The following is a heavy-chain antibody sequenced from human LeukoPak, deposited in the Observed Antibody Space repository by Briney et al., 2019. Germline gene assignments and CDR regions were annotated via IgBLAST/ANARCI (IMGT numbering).Heavy chain of an antibody. V-gene: IGHV3-20*04. J-gene: IGHJ3*02. D-gene: IGHD6-6*01. CDR2: INWNGGRT. Sequence: PGGSLRLSCAASGITFDDYGMSWVRQAPGKGLEWVSGINWNGGRTGYADSVKGRFTISRDNAENSLYLQMNSLRAEDTALYYCARGKGSSSLHAFDIWGQGTMVTVSS. CDR3: ARGKGSSSLHAFDI. CDR1: GITFDDYG.